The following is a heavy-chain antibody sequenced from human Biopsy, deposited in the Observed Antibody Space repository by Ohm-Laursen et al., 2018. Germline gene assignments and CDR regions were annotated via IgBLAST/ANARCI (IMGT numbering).Heavy chain of an antibody. Sequence: SLRLSCSASGFTFDDYAMHWVRQVPGKGLQWVSGISWNSAGIGYADSVKGRFTISRDNTKNSLYLQMNSLRAEDTAVFYCAKDLRNNNWGVENWGQGTLVTVSS. CDR1: GFTFDDYA. V-gene: IGHV3-9*01. CDR2: ISWNSAGI. CDR3: AKDLRNNNWGVEN. D-gene: IGHD7-27*01. J-gene: IGHJ4*02.